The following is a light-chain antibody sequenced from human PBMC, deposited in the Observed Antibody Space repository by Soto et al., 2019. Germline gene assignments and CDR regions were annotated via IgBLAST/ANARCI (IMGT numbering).Light chain of an antibody. V-gene: IGKV3-20*01. CDR2: GTS. CDR1: QGVSTY. Sequence: ETVLTQSPATLSLSPGVGATLPCSASQGVSTYLAWYRQKPGQAPRLLISGTSSRATGIPDRFSGSGSGTDFTLTISRLEPEDFAVYYCHQYGISPPRTFGQGTKVDIK. CDR3: HQYGISPPRT. J-gene: IGKJ1*01.